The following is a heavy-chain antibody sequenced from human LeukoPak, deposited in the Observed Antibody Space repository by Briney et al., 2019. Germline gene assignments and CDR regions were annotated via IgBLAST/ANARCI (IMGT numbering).Heavy chain of an antibody. CDR3: ARFYCSSWYVDGMGV. D-gene: IGHD6-13*01. J-gene: IGHJ6*02. CDR2: ISSSGSTI. CDR1: GFTFSDYY. V-gene: IGHV3-11*01. Sequence: PGGSLRLSCAASGFTFSDYYMSWIRKAPGKGLEWVSYISSSGSTIYYADSVKGRFTISRDNAKNSLYLQMNSLRAEDTAVYYCARFYCSSWYVDGMGVWGQGTTVTVS.